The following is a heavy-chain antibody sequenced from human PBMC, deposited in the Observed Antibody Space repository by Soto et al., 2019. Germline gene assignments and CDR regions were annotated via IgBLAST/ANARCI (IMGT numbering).Heavy chain of an antibody. J-gene: IGHJ4*02. D-gene: IGHD6-25*01. CDR2: IYYNGST. CDR3: ARYRTSGSWSKFDY. Sequence: QVLLQESGPGLMKPSQTLSLTCTVSGLSISSASYYWSWIRQHPGKGLEGVGNIYYNGSTYYSPSLKSRVTVWVDTSKNQFSLRLTSVTAADTAVYYCARYRTSGSWSKFDYWGRGTLVSVSS. CDR1: GLSISSASYY. V-gene: IGHV4-31*03.